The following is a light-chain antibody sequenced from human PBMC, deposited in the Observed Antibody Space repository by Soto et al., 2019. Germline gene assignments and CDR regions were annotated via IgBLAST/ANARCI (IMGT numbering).Light chain of an antibody. CDR2: GAS. V-gene: IGKV3D-15*01. CDR3: QQYYHWPRT. CDR1: QSVYSN. J-gene: IGKJ1*01. Sequence: EIVMTQSPATLSVAPGEGSALSCRASQSVYSNLAWHQQKPGQAPRLLIYGASTGATGVPARFSGSGSGTEFTLTISSLQSEDFAVYYCQQYYHWPRTFGQGTKVDIK.